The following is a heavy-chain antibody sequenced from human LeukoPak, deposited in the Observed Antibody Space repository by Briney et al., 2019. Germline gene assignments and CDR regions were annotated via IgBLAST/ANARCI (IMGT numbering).Heavy chain of an antibody. CDR2: INPSGGST. V-gene: IGHV1-46*01. CDR1: GFTFSNYG. J-gene: IGHJ5*02. D-gene: IGHD6-19*01. CDR3: ARDRGGGSGWYRGWFDP. Sequence: GASVKVSCKASGFTFSNYGINWVRQAPGQGLEWMGIINPSGGSTSYAQKFQGRVTMTRDTSTSTVYMELSSLRSEDTAVYYCARDRGGGSGWYRGWFDPWGQGTLVTVSS.